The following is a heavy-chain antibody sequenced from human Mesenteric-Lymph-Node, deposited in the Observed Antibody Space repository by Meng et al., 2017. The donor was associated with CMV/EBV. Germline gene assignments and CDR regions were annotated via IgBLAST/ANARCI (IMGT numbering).Heavy chain of an antibody. D-gene: IGHD7-27*01. CDR3: ARVSIPLGGSFDY. V-gene: IGHV4-30-2*01. Sequence: GSGGSISSGGYSWSWIRQAPGKGLEWIGYIYHSGGTYYPPSLKSRVTISLDRSKNQFSLRLSSVTAADTAVYFCARVSIPLGGSFDYWGQGTLVTVSS. CDR1: GGSISSGGYS. J-gene: IGHJ4*02. CDR2: IYHSGGT.